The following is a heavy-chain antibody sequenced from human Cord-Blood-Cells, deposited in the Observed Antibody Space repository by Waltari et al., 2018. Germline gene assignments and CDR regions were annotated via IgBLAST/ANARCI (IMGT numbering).Heavy chain of an antibody. D-gene: IGHD3-16*01. Sequence: QVQLQESGPGLVKPSETLSLTCPVSGGPISSYHWSWIRPPAGKGLEWIGRIYTSGSTNYNPSLKSRVTMSVDTSKNQFSLKLSSVTAADTAVYYCAREGDGDSLKPRYFDLWGRGTLVTVSS. CDR1: GGPISSYH. V-gene: IGHV4-4*07. CDR2: IYTSGST. CDR3: AREGDGDSLKPRYFDL. J-gene: IGHJ2*01.